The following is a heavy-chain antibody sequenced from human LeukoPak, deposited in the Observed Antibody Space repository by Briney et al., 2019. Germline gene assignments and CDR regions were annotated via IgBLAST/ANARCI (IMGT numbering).Heavy chain of an antibody. CDR2: IYPGDSDT. CDR3: ASSLNYYDSSPPYYYFDY. D-gene: IGHD3-22*01. V-gene: IGHV5-51*01. Sequence: GESLKISCKGSGYSFTSYWIGWVRQMPGKGLEWMGIIYPGDSDTRYSPPFQGQVTISADKSISTAYLQWSSLKASDTAMYYCASSLNYYDSSPPYYYFDYWGQGTLVTVSS. CDR1: GYSFTSYW. J-gene: IGHJ4*02.